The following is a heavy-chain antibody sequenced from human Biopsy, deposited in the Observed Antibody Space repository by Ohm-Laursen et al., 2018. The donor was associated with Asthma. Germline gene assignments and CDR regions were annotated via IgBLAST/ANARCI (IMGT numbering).Heavy chain of an antibody. V-gene: IGHV3-30-3*01. D-gene: IGHD6-19*01. CDR2: ISYDGSSI. J-gene: IGHJ4*02. Sequence: SSLRLSCTASRFTYEMHLVRQAPGKGLAWVAVISYDGSSIYYADSVKGRFTISRDNSKNTLSLQMNSLTAEDTAVYYCAREGVAGTHIEDWGQGTLVTVSS. CDR3: AREGVAGTHIED. CDR1: RFTYE.